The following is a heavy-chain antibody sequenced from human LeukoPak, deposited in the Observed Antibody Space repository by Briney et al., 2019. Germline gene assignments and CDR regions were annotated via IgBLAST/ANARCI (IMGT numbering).Heavy chain of an antibody. CDR1: GGSISSSSYY. V-gene: IGHV4-39*01. CDR2: IYYSGST. D-gene: IGHD6-19*01. Sequence: PSETLSLTCTVSGGSISSSSYYWGWIRQPPGKGLEWIGSIYYSGSTYYNPSLKSRVTISVDTSKNQFSLKLSSVTAADTAVYCCARHSSFFREVAGAALNYGGQGPRVTV. J-gene: IGHJ4*02. CDR3: ARHSSFFREVAGAALNY.